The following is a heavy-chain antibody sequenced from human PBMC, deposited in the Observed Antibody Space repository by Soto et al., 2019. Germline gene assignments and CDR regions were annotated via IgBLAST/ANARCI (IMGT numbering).Heavy chain of an antibody. V-gene: IGHV3-30*18. J-gene: IGHJ6*02. Sequence: TGRSLRLSCSASGLTLSSYGMHWVGQAPGKGLEWVAVISYDGSNKDYADSVKGRFTSSRDNSKNRLYLQMNSLRAEDTAVYYCAKAVLRVYAPSPAGHGGVYCYYYDMDVWGQGTTVTVSS. CDR1: GLTLSSYG. CDR2: ISYDGSNK. D-gene: IGHD2-8*01. CDR3: AKAVLRVYAPSPAGHGGVYCYYYDMDV.